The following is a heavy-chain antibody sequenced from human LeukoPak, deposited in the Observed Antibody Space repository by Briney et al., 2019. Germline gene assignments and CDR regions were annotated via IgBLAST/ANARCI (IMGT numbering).Heavy chain of an antibody. CDR1: GGSISSYY. V-gene: IGHV4-4*09. CDR2: IYTSGST. CDR3: AIGRDGYNFDY. Sequence: SATLSLTCAVSGGSISSYYWSWIRPPPGKGLEWIGYIYTSGSTNYNPSLKSRVTISVDTSKNQFSLKLSSVTAADTAVYYCAIGRDGYNFDYWGQGTLVTVSS. J-gene: IGHJ4*02. D-gene: IGHD5-24*01.